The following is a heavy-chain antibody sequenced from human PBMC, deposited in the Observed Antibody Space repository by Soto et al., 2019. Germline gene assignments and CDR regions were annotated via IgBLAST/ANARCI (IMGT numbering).Heavy chain of an antibody. CDR1: GCPFDDYT. CDR3: AKGYRIRKYYDILTGYLGKDAFDI. D-gene: IGHD3-9*01. J-gene: IGHJ3*02. Sequence: GSLRLSCAASGCPFDDYTMHWVRQAPGKGLEWVSLISWDGGSTYYADSVKGRFTISRDNSKNSLYLQMNSLRTEDTALYYCAKGYRIRKYYDILTGYLGKDAFDIWGQGTMVT. CDR2: ISWDGGST. V-gene: IGHV3-43*01.